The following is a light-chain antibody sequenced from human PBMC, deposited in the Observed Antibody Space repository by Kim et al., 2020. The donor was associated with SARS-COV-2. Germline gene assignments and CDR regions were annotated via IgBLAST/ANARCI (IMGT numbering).Light chain of an antibody. CDR2: DAS. V-gene: IGKV1-13*02. J-gene: IGKJ4*01. CDR3: QQFNSYPLT. Sequence: EAVGDRVTIPCRASQGVISALAWYQQKPGKAPKLLFYDASSLESGVPSRFSGSGSGTDFTLTISSLQPEDFATYYCQQFNSYPLTFGGGTKGHIK. CDR1: QGVISA.